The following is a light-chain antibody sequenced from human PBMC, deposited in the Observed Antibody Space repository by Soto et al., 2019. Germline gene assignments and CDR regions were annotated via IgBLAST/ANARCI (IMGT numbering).Light chain of an antibody. CDR1: SSDIGSFNL. J-gene: IGLJ1*01. Sequence: QSALTQPASVSGSPGQSITISCTGTSSDIGSFNLVSWYQQHPDKAPKLMIYEGSKRPSGVSNRFSGSKSGNTASLTISGLQAEDEADYYCCSYAGSGTDVFGTGTKVTVL. CDR2: EGS. V-gene: IGLV2-23*01. CDR3: CSYAGSGTDV.